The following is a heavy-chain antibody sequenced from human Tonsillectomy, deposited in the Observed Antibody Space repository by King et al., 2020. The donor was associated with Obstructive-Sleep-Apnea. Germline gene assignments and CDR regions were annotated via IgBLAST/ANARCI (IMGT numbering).Heavy chain of an antibody. V-gene: IGHV4-39*07. Sequence: QLQESGPGLVKPSETLSLTCTVSGGSISSSSYYWGWIRQPPGKRLEWVGGSYYSGSPYYNPSLKSRVTISVETSKNQFSLKLSSVTAADTAVYYCAALDEWFDPWGQGTLVTVSS. J-gene: IGHJ5*02. CDR1: GGSISSSSYY. CDR2: SYYSGSP. D-gene: IGHD3/OR15-3a*01. CDR3: AALDEWFDP.